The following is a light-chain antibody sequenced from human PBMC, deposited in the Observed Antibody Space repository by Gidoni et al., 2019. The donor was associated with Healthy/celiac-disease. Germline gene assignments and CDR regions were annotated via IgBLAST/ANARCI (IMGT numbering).Light chain of an antibody. V-gene: IGLV2-14*03. CDR2: DVS. Sequence: QSALTQPASVSGSPGQSLTISCTGTSSDVVGYNYVSWYQQHPGKAPKLMIYDVSNRPSGVSYRFSVAKAGHTASLTISGLQAEDEADYYCSSYTSSSTLYVFGTGTKVTVL. CDR1: SSDVVGYNY. CDR3: SSYTSSSTLYV. J-gene: IGLJ1*01.